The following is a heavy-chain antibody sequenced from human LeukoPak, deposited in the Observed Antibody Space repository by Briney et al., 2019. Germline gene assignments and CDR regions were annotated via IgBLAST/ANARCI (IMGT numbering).Heavy chain of an antibody. V-gene: IGHV1-69*01. Sequence: GSSVKVSCKASGGTFSSYAISWVRQAPGQGLEWMGGIIPIFGTANYAQKFQGRVTITADESTSTAYMELSSLRSEDTAVYYCARDRGGSYEVPYYYYYMDVWGKGTTVTVSS. CDR2: IIPIFGTA. CDR1: GGTFSSYA. D-gene: IGHD1-26*01. CDR3: ARDRGGSYEVPYYYYYMDV. J-gene: IGHJ6*03.